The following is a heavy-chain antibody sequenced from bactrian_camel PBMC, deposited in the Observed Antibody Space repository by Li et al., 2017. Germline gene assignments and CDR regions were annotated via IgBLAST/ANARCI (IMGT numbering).Heavy chain of an antibody. Sequence: DVQLVESGGGSVQAGRSLNLSCEARGYTGSGGCKGWFRQIPDKEREGVAGIESDGSTSYADSVKGRFTISQDSDKNMLYLQMDRLKPEDTAVYFCAADMSGGYCPLAADAIVADFSSWGHGTQVTVS. D-gene: IGHD2*01. CDR2: IESDGST. J-gene: IGHJ6*01. CDR1: GYTGSGGC. CDR3: AADMSGGYCPLAADAIVADFSS. V-gene: IGHV3S67*01.